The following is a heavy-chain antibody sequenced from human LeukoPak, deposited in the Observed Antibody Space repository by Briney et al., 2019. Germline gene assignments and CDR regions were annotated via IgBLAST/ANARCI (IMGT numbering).Heavy chain of an antibody. V-gene: IGHV3-48*04. CDR3: ARLDASGLDY. CDR2: ISGSGSTI. CDR1: GFTFINYS. J-gene: IGHJ4*02. Sequence: GGSLRLSCTASGFTFINYSMNWARQAPGKGLEWVSYISGSGSTIYYADSVKGRFSISRDNAKNSLYLQMNSLRADDTAVYYCARLDASGLDYWGQGTLVTVSS. D-gene: IGHD6-19*01.